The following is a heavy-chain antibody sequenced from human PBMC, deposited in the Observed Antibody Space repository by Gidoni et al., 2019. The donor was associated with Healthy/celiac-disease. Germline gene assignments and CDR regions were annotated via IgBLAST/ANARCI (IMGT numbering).Heavy chain of an antibody. J-gene: IGHJ4*02. D-gene: IGHD3-22*01. CDR1: GFSFRRYA. CDR3: ARDSRGYYDSSGYASFDY. CDR2: ISDDGGNK. V-gene: IGHV3-30-3*01. Sequence: QVQLVESGGGVVQPGRSLRLSCVASGFSFRRYAMHWVRQAPGKGLEWVAVISDDGGNKYYADSVKGRFTISRDNSKNTLYLQMNSLRAEDTAVYYCARDSRGYYDSSGYASFDYWGQGTLVTVSS.